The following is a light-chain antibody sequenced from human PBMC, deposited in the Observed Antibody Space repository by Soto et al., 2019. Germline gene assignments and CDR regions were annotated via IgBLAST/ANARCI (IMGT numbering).Light chain of an antibody. CDR3: QQGYDTPIT. V-gene: IGKV3-20*01. Sequence: EIVLTQSPGTLSLSPGERATLSCRASQSVSSSYLAWYQQKPGQAPRLLIYGASSRATGIPDRFSGCGSGTDFTLTITNLHPEDFATYFCQQGYDTPITFGQGTRLEIK. J-gene: IGKJ5*01. CDR2: GAS. CDR1: QSVSSSY.